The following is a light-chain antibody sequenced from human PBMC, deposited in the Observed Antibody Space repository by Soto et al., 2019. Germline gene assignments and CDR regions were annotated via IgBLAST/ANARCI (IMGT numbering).Light chain of an antibody. CDR3: QQYNRWPRT. CDR2: GAS. J-gene: IGKJ4*01. V-gene: IGKV3-15*01. CDR1: QSVYGN. Sequence: EIVMTQSPATLSVSPGEGATLSCRASQSVYGNLAWYQQKPGRSPRLLIYGASTRATGIPARFSGSGSGTEFTLSISSLQSEDFAVYYCQQYNRWPRTFGGGTKVEIK.